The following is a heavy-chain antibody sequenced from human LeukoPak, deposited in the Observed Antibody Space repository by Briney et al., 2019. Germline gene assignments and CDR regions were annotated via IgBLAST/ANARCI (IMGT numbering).Heavy chain of an antibody. J-gene: IGHJ3*02. D-gene: IGHD2-15*01. Sequence: PGGSLRLSCAASGFTFDDYAMHWVRQAPGKGLEGVSVISWNCGSIGYADSVKGRFTISRDNAKNSLYLQMNSLRAEDMALYFCAKDIFAGYCSGGSCYGAFDIWGQGTMVTVSS. CDR1: GFTFDDYA. CDR2: ISWNCGSI. CDR3: AKDIFAGYCSGGSCYGAFDI. V-gene: IGHV3-9*03.